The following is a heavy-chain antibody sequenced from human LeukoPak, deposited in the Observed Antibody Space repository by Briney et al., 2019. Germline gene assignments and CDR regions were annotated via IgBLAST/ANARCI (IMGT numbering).Heavy chain of an antibody. CDR1: GFTFSGSA. V-gene: IGHV3-73*01. CDR3: TRDRGTYNWFDP. J-gene: IGHJ5*02. Sequence: GGSLRLSCAASGFTFSGSAVHWVRQSSGKGLEWVGHIDKKDNLYATAYAESVKGRFTISRDDSKETAFLHMDSLKTEDTALYYCTRDRGTYNWFDPWGQGTLVTVSS. D-gene: IGHD2-15*01. CDR2: IDKKDNLYAT.